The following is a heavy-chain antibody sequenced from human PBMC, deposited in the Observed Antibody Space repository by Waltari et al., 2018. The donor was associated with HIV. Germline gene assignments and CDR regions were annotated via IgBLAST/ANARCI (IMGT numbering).Heavy chain of an antibody. CDR1: GYTFTNYD. V-gene: IGHV1-8*01. J-gene: IGHJ4*02. D-gene: IGHD3-10*01. CDR2: MNPKSGNT. Sequence: QVQLVQSGAEVKKPGASVKVSCKTSGYTFTNYDINWVRQATGQGLEWMGWMNPKSGNTGYAQKFQGRVTMIRNTSISTAYMELSSLRSEDTAVYYCARGGFYYYDSGTHRSLDFWGQGTLVTVSS. CDR3: ARGGFYYYDSGTHRSLDF.